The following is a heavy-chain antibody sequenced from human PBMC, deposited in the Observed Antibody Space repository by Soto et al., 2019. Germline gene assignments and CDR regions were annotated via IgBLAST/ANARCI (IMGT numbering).Heavy chain of an antibody. CDR2: IIPIPGTA. D-gene: IGHD2-2*01. V-gene: IGHV1-69*01. J-gene: IGHJ6*02. CDR1: GGTFSSYA. Sequence: QVQLVQSGAEVKKPGSSVKVSCKASGGTFSSYAISWVRQAPGQGLEWMGGIIPIPGTANYAQKFQCRVTITADDATSTAYMELSSLRSEDTAVYYCARSQGSSTSLEIYYYYYYGMDVWGQGTTVTVSS. CDR3: ARSQGSSTSLEIYYYYYYGMDV.